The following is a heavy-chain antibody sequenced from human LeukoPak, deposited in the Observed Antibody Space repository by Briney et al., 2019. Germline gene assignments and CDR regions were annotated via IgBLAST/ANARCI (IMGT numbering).Heavy chain of an antibody. CDR2: ISSSSSYI. CDR3: ARDWSSSSWYSDY. CDR1: GFTFSSYD. J-gene: IGHJ4*02. V-gene: IGHV3-21*01. Sequence: GGSLRLSCAASGFTFSSYDMSWVRQAPGKGLEWVSSISSSSSYIYYADSVKGRFTISRDNAKNSLYLQMNSLRAEDTAVYYCARDWSSSSWYSDYWGQGTLVTVSS. D-gene: IGHD6-13*01.